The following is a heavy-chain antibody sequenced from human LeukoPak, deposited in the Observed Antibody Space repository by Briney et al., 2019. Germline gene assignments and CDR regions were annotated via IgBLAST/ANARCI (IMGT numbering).Heavy chain of an antibody. V-gene: IGHV3-30-3*01. D-gene: IGHD2-8*01. CDR3: ARGPERTGVGTRYYYDMDV. CDR1: GFTFSSYA. CDR2: ISYDGSNK. Sequence: GGSLRLSCAASGFTFSSYAMHWVRQAPGKGLEWVAVISYDGSNKYYADSVKGQFTISRDNSKNTLYLQMNSLRAEDTAVYYCARGPERTGVGTRYYYDMDVWGQGTTVTVSS. J-gene: IGHJ6*02.